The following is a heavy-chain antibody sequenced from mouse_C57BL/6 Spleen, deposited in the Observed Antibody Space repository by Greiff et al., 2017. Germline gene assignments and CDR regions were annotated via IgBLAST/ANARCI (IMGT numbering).Heavy chain of an antibody. CDR3: ARKGGLRSYYFDY. Sequence: VKLQESGAELVKPGASVKMSCKASGYTFTSYWITWVKQRPGQGLEWIGDIYPGSGSTNYNEKFKSKATLTVDTSSSTAYMQLSSLTSEDSAVYYCARKGGLRSYYFDYWGQGTTLTVSS. V-gene: IGHV1-55*01. J-gene: IGHJ2*01. CDR2: IYPGSGST. D-gene: IGHD1-1*01. CDR1: GYTFTSYW.